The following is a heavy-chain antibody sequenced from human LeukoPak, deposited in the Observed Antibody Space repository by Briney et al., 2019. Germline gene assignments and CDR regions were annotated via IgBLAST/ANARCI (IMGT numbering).Heavy chain of an antibody. CDR1: GFTFRSYA. Sequence: PGGSLRLSCAASGFTFRSYAMSWVRQAPGKGLEWVSAISGSGGSTYYADSVKGRFTISRDNSKNTLYLQMNNLRAEDTALYYCAKNQGQWLVPVDYWGQGTLVTVSS. J-gene: IGHJ4*02. V-gene: IGHV3-23*01. CDR2: ISGSGGST. D-gene: IGHD6-19*01. CDR3: AKNQGQWLVPVDY.